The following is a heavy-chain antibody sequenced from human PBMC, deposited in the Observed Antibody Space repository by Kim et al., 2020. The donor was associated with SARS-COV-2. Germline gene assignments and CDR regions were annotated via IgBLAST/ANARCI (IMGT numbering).Heavy chain of an antibody. CDR1: GYTFTKYA. J-gene: IGHJ4*02. Sequence: ASVKVSCKAFGYTFTKYAINWVRQAPGQGLDWMGWIDTNTGNPTHAQGFTGRFVFSFDSSVRTAYLQISGLKPEDTAIYFCARGDPRDYWGQGTLGTVSS. CDR3: ARGDPRDY. CDR2: IDTNTGNP. V-gene: IGHV7-4-1*02.